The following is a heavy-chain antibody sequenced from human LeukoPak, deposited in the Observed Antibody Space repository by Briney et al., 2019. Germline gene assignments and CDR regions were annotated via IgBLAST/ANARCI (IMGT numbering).Heavy chain of an antibody. CDR3: AKPLSQYSSSWYHFDY. Sequence: GGSLRLSCAASGFTFSSYTMSWVRQAPGKGLEWVSAISGSGGSTYYADSVKGRFTISRDNSKNMLYLQMNSLRTEDTAVYYCAKPLSQYSSSWYHFDYWGQGTLVTVSS. D-gene: IGHD6-13*01. CDR2: ISGSGGST. J-gene: IGHJ4*02. CDR1: GFTFSSYT. V-gene: IGHV3-23*01.